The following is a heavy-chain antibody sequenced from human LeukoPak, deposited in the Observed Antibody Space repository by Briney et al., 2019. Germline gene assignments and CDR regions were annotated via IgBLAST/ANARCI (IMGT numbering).Heavy chain of an antibody. V-gene: IGHV4-34*01. CDR3: ATTRGVITLDGYHYYIDV. Sequence: SETLSLTCAVYGGSFSDFYCTWIRQPPGKGLEWIGEINHSGNTKYNPSLKSRVTILLDTSKNQFSLKVRSVTAADTAVYYCATTRGVITLDGYHYYIDVWGKGTTVPVSS. CDR1: GGSFSDFY. CDR2: INHSGNT. J-gene: IGHJ6*03. D-gene: IGHD3-10*01.